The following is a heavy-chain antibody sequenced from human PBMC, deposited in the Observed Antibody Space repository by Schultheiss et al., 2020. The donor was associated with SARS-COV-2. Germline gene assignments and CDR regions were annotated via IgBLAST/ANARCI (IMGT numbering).Heavy chain of an antibody. J-gene: IGHJ4*02. V-gene: IGHV3-33*06. CDR1: GFTFSSYG. CDR2: IWYDGSNK. Sequence: GGSLRLSCAASGFTFSSYGMHWVRQAPGKGLEWVAVIWYDGSNKYYADSVKGRFTISRDNSKNTLYLQMNSLRAEDTAVYYCAKDRPTPRYFDYWGQGTPVTVSS. D-gene: IGHD2-15*01. CDR3: AKDRPTPRYFDY.